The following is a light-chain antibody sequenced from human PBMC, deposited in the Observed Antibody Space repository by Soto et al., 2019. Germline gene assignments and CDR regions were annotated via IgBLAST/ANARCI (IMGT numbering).Light chain of an antibody. CDR3: RSYTSSKG. V-gene: IGLV2-14*01. Sequence: QSALTQPASVSGSPGQSITISCTGTSSDVGGYNYVSWYQQHPGKAPKLMIYDVSNRPSVVSNRFSGSKSGNTASLTISGLQAEDEADYYCRSYTSSKGFGTGTKLTVL. CDR2: DVS. J-gene: IGLJ1*01. CDR1: SSDVGGYNY.